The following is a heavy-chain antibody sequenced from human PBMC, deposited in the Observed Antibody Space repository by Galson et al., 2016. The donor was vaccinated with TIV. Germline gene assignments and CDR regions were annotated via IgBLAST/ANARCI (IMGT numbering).Heavy chain of an antibody. CDR1: GFTFGTYT. Sequence: SLRLSCAASGFTFGTYTMNWVRLTPGKGLEWVASISGNGRYIYYTDSLMGRFTISRDNSKNLLSLHMNSLGVEDTAIYYCAREPTVFGVLSGLDSWGPGTLVTVSS. V-gene: IGHV3-21*06. J-gene: IGHJ4*02. D-gene: IGHD3-3*01. CDR2: ISGNGRYI. CDR3: AREPTVFGVLSGLDS.